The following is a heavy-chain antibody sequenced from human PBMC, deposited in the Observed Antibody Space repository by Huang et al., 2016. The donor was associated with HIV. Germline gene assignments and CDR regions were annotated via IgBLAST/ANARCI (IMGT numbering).Heavy chain of an antibody. CDR2: INPNSGDT. CDR1: GFTFTDYY. J-gene: IGHJ2*01. D-gene: IGHD3-22*01. Sequence: QVQLVQSGAEVKKPGASVKVSCEASGFTFTDYYIHWVRQAPGQGLQWMGWINPNSGDTDLARRFQGRVTRTRDTSISTTYLVLSSLRSDDTAVYYCTKDKTRKDSSGYPYWNFDLWGRGTLVTVSS. V-gene: IGHV1-2*02. CDR3: TKDKTRKDSSGYPYWNFDL.